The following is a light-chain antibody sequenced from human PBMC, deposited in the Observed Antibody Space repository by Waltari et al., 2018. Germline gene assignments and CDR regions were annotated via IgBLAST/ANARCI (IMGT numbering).Light chain of an antibody. CDR1: SSDIGAYDN. V-gene: IGLV2-14*01. Sequence: QSALTQPASVSGSPGQSITISCTGTSSDIGAYDNVFWYQQHPGKAPKLMIYEVAKRPSGVSNRFSGSKSGYTASLTICGLQAEDEADYHCSAYRGSFTLVFGGGTKVTVL. J-gene: IGLJ3*02. CDR2: EVA. CDR3: SAYRGSFTLV.